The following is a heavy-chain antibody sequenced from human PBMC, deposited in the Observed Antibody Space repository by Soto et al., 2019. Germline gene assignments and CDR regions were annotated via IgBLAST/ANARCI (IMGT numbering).Heavy chain of an antibody. V-gene: IGHV4-30-4*01. Sequence: QVQLQESGPGLVKPSQTLSLTCTVSGGSISSGDYYWSWIRQPPGKGLEWIGYIYYSGSTYYNPSLRRRVTISVHTSRNQFSLKLSSVTAADTAVYYCASHNYGGDLDYWGQGTLVTVPS. CDR2: IYYSGST. CDR3: ASHNYGGDLDY. J-gene: IGHJ4*02. D-gene: IGHD4-17*01. CDR1: GGSISSGDYY.